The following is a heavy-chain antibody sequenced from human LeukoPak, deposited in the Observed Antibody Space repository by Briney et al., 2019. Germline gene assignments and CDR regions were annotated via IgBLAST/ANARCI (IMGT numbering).Heavy chain of an antibody. CDR2: ISSSSSYI. CDR1: GFTFSSYS. Sequence: GGSLRLSCAASGFTFSSYSMNWVRQAPGKGLQWVSSISSSSSYIYYADSVKGRFTISRDNAKNSLYLQMNSLRAEDTAVYYCARGPLNPIAAAGTISSYWGQGTLVTVSS. J-gene: IGHJ4*02. CDR3: ARGPLNPIAAAGTISSY. D-gene: IGHD6-13*01. V-gene: IGHV3-21*01.